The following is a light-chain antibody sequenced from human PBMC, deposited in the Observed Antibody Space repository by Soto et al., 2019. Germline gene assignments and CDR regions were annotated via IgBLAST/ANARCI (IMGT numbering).Light chain of an antibody. V-gene: IGKV2-24*01. Sequence: DIVMTQTPLSSPVTLGQPASISCRSSQSLLHSDGDTYLSWLQQRSGQPPRVLIYKISNRISGVPDRFSGSGAGTDFTLKISRVEVEDVGIYYCMQATQLPHTFGQGTKLE. CDR3: MQATQLPHT. J-gene: IGKJ2*01. CDR1: QSLLHSDGDTY. CDR2: KIS.